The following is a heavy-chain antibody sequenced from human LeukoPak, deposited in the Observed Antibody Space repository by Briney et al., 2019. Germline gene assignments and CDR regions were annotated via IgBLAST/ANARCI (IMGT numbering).Heavy chain of an antibody. CDR1: GFTFSSYA. J-gene: IGHJ3*02. V-gene: IGHV3-30-3*01. Sequence: GGSLRLSCAASGFTFSSYAMHWVRQAPGKGLEWVAVISYDGSNKYYADSVKGRFTISRDNSKNTLYLQMNSLRAGDTAVYYCARDRRRFGELRGALDIWGQGTMVTVSS. D-gene: IGHD3-10*01. CDR2: ISYDGSNK. CDR3: ARDRRRFGELRGALDI.